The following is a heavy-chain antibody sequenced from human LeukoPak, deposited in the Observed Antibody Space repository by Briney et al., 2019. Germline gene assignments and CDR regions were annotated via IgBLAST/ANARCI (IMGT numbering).Heavy chain of an antibody. J-gene: IGHJ6*02. CDR1: GFIFSSYA. CDR3: ARDWDQSHREYYAMDV. V-gene: IGHV3-30-3*01. CDR2: VAYDGNNK. Sequence: PGRSLRLSCAASGFIFSSYAMHWVRQAPGKGLEWVAIVAYDGNNKFYADSVKGRFSVSRDNSKNMLYLQMNSLRGEDTAVYYCARDWDQSHREYYAMDVWGQGTTVSVSS. D-gene: IGHD1-26*01.